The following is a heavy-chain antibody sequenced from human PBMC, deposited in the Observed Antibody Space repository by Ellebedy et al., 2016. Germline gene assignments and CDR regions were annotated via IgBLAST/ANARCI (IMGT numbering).Heavy chain of an antibody. J-gene: IGHJ4*02. CDR1: GGSISSSNW. D-gene: IGHD4-17*01. CDR3: ARGVDYGDYGY. Sequence: SETLSLTCAVSGGSISSSNWWSWVRQPPGKGLEWIGEINHSGSTNYNPSLKSRVTMSVDTSKNQFSLKLSSVTAADTAVYYCARGVDYGDYGYWGQGTLVTVSS. CDR2: INHSGST. V-gene: IGHV4-4*02.